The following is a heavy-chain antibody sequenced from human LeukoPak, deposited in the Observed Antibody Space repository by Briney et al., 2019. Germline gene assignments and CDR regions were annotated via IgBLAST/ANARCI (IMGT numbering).Heavy chain of an antibody. D-gene: IGHD4-17*01. Sequence: PSETLSLTCTVSGGSISSHYWSWVRQPPGKGLEWIGYIYYTGSTKYNPSLKSQVTISVDTSKNQFSLKLSSVTTGDTALYYCARQGGYGDSTHLDYWGRETLVTVSS. CDR1: GGSISSHY. J-gene: IGHJ4*02. V-gene: IGHV4-59*11. CDR3: ARQGGYGDSTHLDY. CDR2: IYYTGST.